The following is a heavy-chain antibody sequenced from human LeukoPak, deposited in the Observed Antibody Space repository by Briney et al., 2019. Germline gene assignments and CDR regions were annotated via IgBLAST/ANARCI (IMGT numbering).Heavy chain of an antibody. J-gene: IGHJ3*01. CDR2: IYASGNT. D-gene: IGHD3-10*01. V-gene: IGHV4-4*07. Sequence: SETLSLTCTVSGGSISSYYWSWIRQPAGKGLECIGRIYASGNTNYNPSLKSRVTMSQDTSEHQFALKLTTVTAADTAVYYCARLFGSGSDFDFWGQGTMVTVSS. CDR1: GGSISSYY. CDR3: ARLFGSGSDFDF.